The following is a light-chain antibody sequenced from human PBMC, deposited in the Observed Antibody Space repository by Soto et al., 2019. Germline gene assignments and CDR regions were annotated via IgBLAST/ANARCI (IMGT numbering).Light chain of an antibody. J-gene: IGKJ4*01. CDR1: QSVSTNS. CDR3: QQYGSSVLT. Sequence: EIVLTQSPATLSLSPGERATLSCRASQSVSTNSLAWYQQKRGQAPRPLIYGASSRAPGTPARFSGSGSGTDFTLIISRLEPEDFAVYYCQQYGSSVLTFGGGTKVDI. V-gene: IGKV3-20*01. CDR2: GAS.